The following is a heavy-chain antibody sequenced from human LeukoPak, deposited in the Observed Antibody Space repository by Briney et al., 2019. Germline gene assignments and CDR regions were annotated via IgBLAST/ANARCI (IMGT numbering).Heavy chain of an antibody. Sequence: ASVKVSCTASGYTFTGYYMHWVRQAPGQGLEWMGWINPNSGGTNYAQKFQGRVTMTRDTSISTAYMELSRLRSDDTAVYYCAITTMVRGVIISIPEVDYWGQGTLVTVSS. CDR3: AITTMVRGVIISIPEVDY. J-gene: IGHJ4*02. CDR1: GYTFTGYY. V-gene: IGHV1-2*02. CDR2: INPNSGGT. D-gene: IGHD3-10*01.